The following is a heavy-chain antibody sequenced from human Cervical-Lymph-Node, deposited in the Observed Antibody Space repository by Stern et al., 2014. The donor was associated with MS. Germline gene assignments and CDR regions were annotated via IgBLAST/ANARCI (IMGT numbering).Heavy chain of an antibody. CDR3: AKVDRQWLSH. CDR1: GGSISGSY. Sequence: QLQLKESGPGLVKPSETLSLTCTVSGGSISGSYWYWIRQAPGKGLDWIGSINYSGSTNYNPSLKSRLSISIDTSKNQFSLKLSSVSAADTAVYYCAKVDRQWLSHWGQGALVTVSS. D-gene: IGHD6-19*01. J-gene: IGHJ4*02. CDR2: INYSGST. V-gene: IGHV4-59*01.